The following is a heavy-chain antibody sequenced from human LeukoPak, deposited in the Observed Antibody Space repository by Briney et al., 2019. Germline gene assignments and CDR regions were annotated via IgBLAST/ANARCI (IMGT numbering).Heavy chain of an antibody. CDR3: ARDRRRVVVYYYFDY. Sequence: PGGSLRLSCAASGFTFSSYAMHWVRQAPGKGLEWVAVISYDGSNKYYADSVKGRFTISRDNSKNTLYLQMNSLRAEDTAVYYCARDRRRVVVYYYFDYWGQGTLVTVSS. CDR1: GFTFSSYA. V-gene: IGHV3-30-3*01. J-gene: IGHJ4*02. CDR2: ISYDGSNK. D-gene: IGHD3-22*01.